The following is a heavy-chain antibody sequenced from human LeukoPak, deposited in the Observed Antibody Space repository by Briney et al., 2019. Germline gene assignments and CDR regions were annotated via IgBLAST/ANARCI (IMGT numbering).Heavy chain of an antibody. Sequence: GGSLRLSCAASGFTFSSYSMNWVRQAPGKGLEWVSSISSSSSYIYYADSVKGRFTISRDNAKNSLYLQMNSLRAEDTAVYYCARMYSSSYDNYYYGMDVWGQGTTVTVSS. V-gene: IGHV3-21*01. J-gene: IGHJ6*02. CDR2: ISSSSSYI. CDR3: ARMYSSSYDNYYYGMDV. CDR1: GFTFSSYS. D-gene: IGHD6-13*01.